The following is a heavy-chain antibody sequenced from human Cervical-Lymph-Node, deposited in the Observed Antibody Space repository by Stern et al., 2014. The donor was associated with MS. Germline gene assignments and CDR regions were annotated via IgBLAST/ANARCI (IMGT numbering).Heavy chain of an antibody. CDR3: AYRGRTGSFDS. J-gene: IGHJ4*02. V-gene: IGHV2-5*02. CDR1: GVTLSGSGVG. Sequence: QITLKESGPPLVKPTQTLTLTCTFSGVTLSGSGVGVGWIRQPPGMALEWLALLYWDDDKRYSPSLQSRLTLIKDTSKSQVVLTMTNVDPVDTGTYYCAYRGRTGSFDSWGQGALVTVSS. D-gene: IGHD3-16*01. CDR2: LYWDDDK.